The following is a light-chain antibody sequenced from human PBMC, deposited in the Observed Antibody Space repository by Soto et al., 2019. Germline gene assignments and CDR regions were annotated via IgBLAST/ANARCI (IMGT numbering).Light chain of an antibody. CDR2: EVS. J-gene: IGLJ1*01. CDR3: SSYAGSNNSLYV. Sequence: QSALTQPPSASGSPGQSVTISCTGTSSDVGGYNYVSWYQQHPGKAPKLMIHEVSKRPSGVPDRFSGSKSGNTASLTVSGLQAEDEADYYCSSYAGSNNSLYVFGTGTKVTVL. CDR1: SSDVGGYNY. V-gene: IGLV2-8*01.